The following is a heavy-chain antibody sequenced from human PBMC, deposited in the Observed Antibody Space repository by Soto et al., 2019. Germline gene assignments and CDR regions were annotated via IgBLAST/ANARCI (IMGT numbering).Heavy chain of an antibody. CDR2: IVVGSGNT. CDR3: AADGQAHGSSWYLRYYYYGMDV. CDR1: GFTFTSSA. D-gene: IGHD6-13*01. J-gene: IGHJ6*02. Sequence: SVKVSCKASGFTFTSSAVQWVRQARGQRLEWIGWIVVGSGNTNYAQKFQERVTITRDMSTSTAYMELSSLRSEDTAVYYCAADGQAHGSSWYLRYYYYGMDVWG. V-gene: IGHV1-58*01.